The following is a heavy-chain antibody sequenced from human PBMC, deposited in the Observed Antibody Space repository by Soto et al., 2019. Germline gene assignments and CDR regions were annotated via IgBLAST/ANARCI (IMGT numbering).Heavy chain of an antibody. V-gene: IGHV4-34*01. CDR3: ARVVLKYGDRRDY. CDR1: GGSFSGYY. CDR2: INHSGST. Sequence: SETLSLTCAVYGGSFSGYYWSWIRQPPGKGLEWIGEINHSGSTNYNPSLKSRVTISVDTSKNQFSLKLSSVTAADTAVYYCARVVLKYGDRRDYWGQGTLVTVSS. J-gene: IGHJ4*02. D-gene: IGHD4-17*01.